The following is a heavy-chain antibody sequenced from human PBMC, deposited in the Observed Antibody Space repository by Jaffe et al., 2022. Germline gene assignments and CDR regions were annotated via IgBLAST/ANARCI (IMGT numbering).Heavy chain of an antibody. CDR3: ARAGDFWSGYYLYYFDY. J-gene: IGHJ4*02. CDR2: ISSSGSTI. CDR1: GFTFSSYE. D-gene: IGHD3-3*01. Sequence: EVQLVESGGGLVQPGGSLRLSCAASGFTFSSYEMNWVRQAPGKGLEWVSYISSSGSTIYYADSVKGRFTISRDNAKNSLYLQMNSLRAEDTAVYYCARAGDFWSGYYLYYFDYWGQGTLVTVSS. V-gene: IGHV3-48*03.